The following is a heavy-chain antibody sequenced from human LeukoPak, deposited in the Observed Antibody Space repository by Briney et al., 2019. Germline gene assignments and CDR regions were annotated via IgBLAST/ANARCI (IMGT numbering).Heavy chain of an antibody. J-gene: IGHJ3*02. CDR3: AREGTYDYVWGSYRYDAFDI. D-gene: IGHD3-16*02. CDR2: IKQDGSEK. CDR1: GFTFNSYE. V-gene: IGHV3-7*01. Sequence: GGSLRLSCAASGFTFNSYELKWFRQAPGKGLEWVANIKQDGSEKYYVDSVKGRFTISRDNAKNSLYLQMNSLRAEDTAVYYCAREGTYDYVWGSYRYDAFDIWGQGTMVTVSS.